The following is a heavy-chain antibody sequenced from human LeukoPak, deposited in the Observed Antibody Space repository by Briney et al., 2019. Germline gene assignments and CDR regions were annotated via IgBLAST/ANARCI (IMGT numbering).Heavy chain of an antibody. CDR1: GDSVSSNNGA. Sequence: SQTLSLTCDISGDSVSSNNGAWNWIRQSPSRGLEWLGRTYYRSKWYNDYAGSLDGRITISPDASKNQFSLHLNSVTPEDTAIYYCARDLGNTGWYTFDYWGQGILVTVSS. CDR2: TYYRSKWYN. D-gene: IGHD6-19*01. J-gene: IGHJ4*02. V-gene: IGHV6-1*01. CDR3: ARDLGNTGWYTFDY.